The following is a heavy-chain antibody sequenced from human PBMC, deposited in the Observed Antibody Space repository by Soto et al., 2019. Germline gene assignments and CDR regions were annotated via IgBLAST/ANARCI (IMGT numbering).Heavy chain of an antibody. CDR1: GGSFSGYY. CDR2: INHSGRV. Sequence: SETLSLTCAVYGGSFSGYYWSWIRQPPGKGLEWIGEINHSGRVNYSPSLKSRVTISLDTSKNQFSLTLSAVTAADTAMYYCSTRAYDTNGYYRFDPWGQGTLVTVSS. J-gene: IGHJ5*01. D-gene: IGHD3-22*01. CDR3: STRAYDTNGYYRFDP. V-gene: IGHV4-34*01.